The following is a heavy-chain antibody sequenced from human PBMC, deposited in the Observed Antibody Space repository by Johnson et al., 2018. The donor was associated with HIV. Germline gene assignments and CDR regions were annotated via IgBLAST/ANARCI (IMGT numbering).Heavy chain of an antibody. Sequence: VLLVESGGGLVQPGRSLRLSCAASGFTFSSYGMHWVRQAPGKGLEWVSYISSSGSTIYYADSVKGRFTISRDNAKNSLYLQMNSLRAEDTAVYYCATSLYYYDSSGFSFDAFDIWGQGTMVTVSS. J-gene: IGHJ3*02. CDR3: ATSLYYYDSSGFSFDAFDI. CDR2: ISSSGSTI. V-gene: IGHV3-48*04. CDR1: GFTFSSYG. D-gene: IGHD3-22*01.